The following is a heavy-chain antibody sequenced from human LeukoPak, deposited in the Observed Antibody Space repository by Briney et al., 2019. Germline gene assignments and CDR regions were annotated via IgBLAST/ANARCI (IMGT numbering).Heavy chain of an antibody. CDR1: GGTFSSYA. D-gene: IGHD3-22*01. J-gene: IGHJ4*02. V-gene: IGHV1-69*05. Sequence: GASVKVSCKASGGTFSSYAISWVRQAPGQGLEWMGGIIPIFGTANYAQKFQGRVTITTDESTSTAYMELSSLRSEDTAVYYCARANLPMGRWLFDYWGQGTLVTVSS. CDR3: ARANLPMGRWLFDY. CDR2: IIPIFGTA.